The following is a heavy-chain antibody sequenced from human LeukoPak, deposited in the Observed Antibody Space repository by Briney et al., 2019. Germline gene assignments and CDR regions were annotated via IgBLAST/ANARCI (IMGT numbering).Heavy chain of an antibody. Sequence: SETLSLTCAVYGGSFSGYYWSWIRQPPGKGLEWIGEINHSGSTNYNPSLKSRVTISVDTSKNQFSLKLSSVTAADTAVYYCVRGNAPWRTKYYFDYWGQGTLVTVSS. CDR3: VRGNAPWRTKYYFDY. V-gene: IGHV4-34*01. CDR2: INHSGST. J-gene: IGHJ4*02. CDR1: GGSFSGYY.